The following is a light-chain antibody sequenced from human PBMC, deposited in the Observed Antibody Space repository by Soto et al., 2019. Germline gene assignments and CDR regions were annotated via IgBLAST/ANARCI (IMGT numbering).Light chain of an antibody. V-gene: IGKV3-20*01. CDR2: NAF. CDR3: QQYGTSPPTT. Sequence: EIVLTQSPGTLSLSPGERATLSCRASQSVSSNSLAWYQQKPGQPPRLLIFNAFNRATGIPDRFSGSGSGTDFTLTISRMEPEDFAVYYCQQYGTSPPTTFGQGTKVEFK. CDR1: QSVSSNS. J-gene: IGKJ1*01.